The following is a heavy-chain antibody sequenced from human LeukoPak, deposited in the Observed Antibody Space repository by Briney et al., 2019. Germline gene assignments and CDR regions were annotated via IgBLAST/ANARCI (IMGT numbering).Heavy chain of an antibody. CDR3: ASVAYSSSWYVGD. D-gene: IGHD6-13*01. Sequence: SETLSLTCTVSGGSISSYYWSWNRQPPGKGLEWIGYIYYSGSTNYNPSLKSRVTISVDTSKNQFSLKLSSVTAADTAVYYCASVAYSSSWYVGDWGQGTLVTVSS. CDR2: IYYSGST. V-gene: IGHV4-59*01. J-gene: IGHJ4*02. CDR1: GGSISSYY.